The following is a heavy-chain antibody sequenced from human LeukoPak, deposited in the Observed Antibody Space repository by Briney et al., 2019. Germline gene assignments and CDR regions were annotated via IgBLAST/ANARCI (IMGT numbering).Heavy chain of an antibody. Sequence: ESGGPLRLSCAASGFAFSNYVMSWVRQAPGKGLEWVSAISGSGGDTIYADSVKGRFTISRDNSKNTLSLQMHSLRAEDTAVYYCATDLGSSRPNFWGQGTLVTVSS. J-gene: IGHJ4*02. CDR3: ATDLGSSRPNF. CDR1: GFAFSNYV. D-gene: IGHD6-13*01. V-gene: IGHV3-23*01. CDR2: ISGSGGDT.